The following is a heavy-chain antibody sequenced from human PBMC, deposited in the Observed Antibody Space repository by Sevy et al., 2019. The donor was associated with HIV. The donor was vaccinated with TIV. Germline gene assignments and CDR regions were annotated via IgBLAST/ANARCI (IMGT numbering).Heavy chain of an antibody. V-gene: IGHV1-18*04. D-gene: IGHD2-2*02. CDR1: GYTFTNYG. CDR3: ARYCSSTSCYTVDRKLDY. CDR2: ISAYNGNT. J-gene: IGHJ4*02. Sequence: ASVKVSCKASGYTFTNYGINWVRQAPGQGLEWMGWISAYNGNTEYEQNFQGRVTMTTDTSTSTACMELRSLRSDDTAVYYCARYCSSTSCYTVDRKLDYWGQGTLVSVSS.